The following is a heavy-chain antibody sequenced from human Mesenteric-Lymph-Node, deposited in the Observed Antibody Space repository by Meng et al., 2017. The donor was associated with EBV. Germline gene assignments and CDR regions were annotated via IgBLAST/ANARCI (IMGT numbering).Heavy chain of an antibody. CDR3: ARSSYGSGSYSPFDF. Sequence: QVQLEQRGAGLLKPSETLSLTFTVYGGSFTDHYWTWIRQPPGKGLEWIAEINHSGGTNYNLSLKNRVTISIDLSKNHFSLKVSSVTAADTAVYYCARSSYGSGSYSPFDFWGEGNLVTVSS. J-gene: IGHJ4*02. V-gene: IGHV4-34*01. CDR2: INHSGGT. CDR1: GGSFTDHY. D-gene: IGHD3-10*01.